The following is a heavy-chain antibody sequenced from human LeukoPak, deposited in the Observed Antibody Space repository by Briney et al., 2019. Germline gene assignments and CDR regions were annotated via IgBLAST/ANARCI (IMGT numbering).Heavy chain of an antibody. Sequence: SVKVSCKASGGTFSSYAVSWVRRAPGQGLEWMGGIIPIFGTANYAQKFQGRVTITADESTSTAYMELSSLRSEDTAVYYCATDKGRGYSYGYVHWGQGTLVTVSS. D-gene: IGHD5-18*01. J-gene: IGHJ4*02. V-gene: IGHV1-69*13. CDR1: GGTFSSYA. CDR3: ATDKGRGYSYGYVH. CDR2: IIPIFGTA.